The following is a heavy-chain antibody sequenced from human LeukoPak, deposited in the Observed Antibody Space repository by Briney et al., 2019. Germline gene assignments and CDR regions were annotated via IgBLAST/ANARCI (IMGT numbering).Heavy chain of an antibody. CDR1: GFTLNSYA. D-gene: IGHD2-15*01. CDR3: ARDRRYCSGGSCYFDYFFDY. V-gene: IGHV3-30*09. J-gene: IGHJ4*02. CDR2: ISYDGSIS. Sequence: GGSLILSCAASGFTLNSYAVHWVRQAPGKGLEWVAVISYDGSISFYAASVKGRFAISRDNSKNTLYLQMNSLRAEDTALYFCARDRRYCSGGSCYFDYFFDYWGQGTLVTVS.